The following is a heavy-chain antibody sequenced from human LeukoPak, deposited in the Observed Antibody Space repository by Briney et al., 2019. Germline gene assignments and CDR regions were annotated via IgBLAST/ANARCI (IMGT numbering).Heavy chain of an antibody. V-gene: IGHV3-33*01. CDR1: GFTLSSYG. D-gene: IGHD3-22*01. Sequence: GRSLRLSCAASGFTLSSYGMHWVRQAPGKGLEWVSVIWYDGNNKYYADSVKGRFTISRDNSKNTLYLQMNSLRAEDTAVYYCARDRRYYDSSGYSDYWGQGTLVTVSS. J-gene: IGHJ4*02. CDR3: ARDRRYYDSSGYSDY. CDR2: IWYDGNNK.